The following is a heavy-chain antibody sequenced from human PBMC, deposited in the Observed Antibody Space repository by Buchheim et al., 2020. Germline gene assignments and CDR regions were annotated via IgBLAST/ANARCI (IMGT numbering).Heavy chain of an antibody. CDR3: ARGRGNRYYYDSSGTAYFDY. V-gene: IGHV4-31*01. CDR1: GGSISSGGYY. J-gene: IGHJ4*02. Sequence: QVQLQESGPGLVKPSQTLSLTCTVSGGSISSGGYYWSWIRQHPGKGLEWIGYIYYSGSTYYNPSLKSQVTISVDTSKNHFSLKLSSVTAADTAVYYCARGRGNRYYYDSSGTAYFDYWGQGTL. CDR2: IYYSGST. D-gene: IGHD3-22*01.